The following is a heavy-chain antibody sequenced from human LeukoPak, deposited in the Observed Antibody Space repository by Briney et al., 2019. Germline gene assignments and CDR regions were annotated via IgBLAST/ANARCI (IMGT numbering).Heavy chain of an antibody. J-gene: IGHJ6*02. CDR2: ISAYNGNT. V-gene: IGHV1-18*01. CDR1: GYTFTSYG. CDR3: ARELGGWYYYYGMDV. D-gene: IGHD1-26*01. Sequence: GPSVKVSCKASGYTFTSYGISWVRQAPGQGLEWMGWISAYNGNTNYAQKLQGRVTMTTDTSTSTAYMELRSLRSDDTAVYYCARELGGWYYYYGMDVWGQGTTVTVSS.